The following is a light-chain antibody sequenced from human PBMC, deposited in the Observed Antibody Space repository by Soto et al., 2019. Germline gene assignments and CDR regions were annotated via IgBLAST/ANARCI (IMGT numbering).Light chain of an antibody. CDR2: EVN. CDR3: SSYAASSNV. J-gene: IGLJ1*01. V-gene: IGLV2-8*01. Sequence: QSALTQPPSASGSPGQSVAISCTGTSXDVGGYNYVSWYQQHPGKAPKLMIYEVNTRPSGLPDRISGSKSVNTASLTVSGLQAEHEPDYYCSSYAASSNVVGTGTKVTVL. CDR1: SXDVGGYNY.